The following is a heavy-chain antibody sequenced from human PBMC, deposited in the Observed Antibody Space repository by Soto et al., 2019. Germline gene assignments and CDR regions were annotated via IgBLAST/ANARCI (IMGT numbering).Heavy chain of an antibody. D-gene: IGHD3-16*02. CDR1: GFTFSSYA. J-gene: IGHJ4*02. CDR2: ISGSGDIT. CDR3: AKTVHYYVWGSYRYDT. Sequence: EVQLLESGGGLVQPGGSLRLSCAASGFTFSSYAMSWVRQAPGKGLEWVSGISGSGDITYYADSVKGRFTISRDNSKNTISLQMNSLRAEDTAIYYCAKTVHYYVWGSYRYDTWGQGTPVTVSS. V-gene: IGHV3-23*01.